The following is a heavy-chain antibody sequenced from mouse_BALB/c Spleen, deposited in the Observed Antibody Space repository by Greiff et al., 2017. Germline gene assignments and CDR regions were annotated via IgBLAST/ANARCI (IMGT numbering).Heavy chain of an antibody. D-gene: IGHD1-2*01. V-gene: IGHV1-80*01. CDR1: GYAFSSYW. CDR3: ARERDTAFAY. Sequence: VQLQESGAELVRPGSSVKISCKASGYAFSSYWMNWVKQRPGQGLEWIGQIYPGDGDTNYNGKFKGKATLTADKSSSTAYMQLSSLTSEDSAVYFCARERDTAFAYWGQGTLVTVSA. J-gene: IGHJ3*01. CDR2: IYPGDGDT.